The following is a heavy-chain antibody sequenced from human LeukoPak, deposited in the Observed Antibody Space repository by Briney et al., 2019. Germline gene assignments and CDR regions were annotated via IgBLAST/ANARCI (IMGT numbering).Heavy chain of an antibody. CDR2: IYYSGST. J-gene: IGHJ3*02. V-gene: IGHV4-59*01. CDR3: ARAYYDSSGYLYDAFDI. Sequence: SETLSLTCTVSGGSISSYYWSWIRQPPGKGLEWIGYIYYSGSTNYNPSLKSRVTISVDTSKNQFSLKLSSVTAADTAVYYCARAYYDSSGYLYDAFDIWGQGTKVTVSS. CDR1: GGSISSYY. D-gene: IGHD3-22*01.